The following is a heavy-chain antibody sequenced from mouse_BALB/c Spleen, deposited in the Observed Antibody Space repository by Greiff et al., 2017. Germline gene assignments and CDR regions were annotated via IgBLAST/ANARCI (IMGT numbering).Heavy chain of an antibody. CDR1: GFNIKDTY. CDR2: IDPANGNT. Sequence: VQLQQSGAELVKPGASVKLSCTASGFNIKDTYMHWVKQRPEQGLEWIGRIDPANGNTKYDPKFQGKATITADTSSNPAYLQLSSLTSEDTAVYYCASPPYYGSSYDFDYWGQGTTLTVSS. CDR3: ASPPYYGSSYDFDY. D-gene: IGHD1-1*01. V-gene: IGHV14-3*02. J-gene: IGHJ2*01.